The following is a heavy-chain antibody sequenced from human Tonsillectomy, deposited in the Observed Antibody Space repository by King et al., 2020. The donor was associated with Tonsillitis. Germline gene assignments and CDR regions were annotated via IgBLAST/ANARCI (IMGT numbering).Heavy chain of an antibody. CDR2: IIPIFGTA. Sequence: QLVQSGAEVKKAGSSVKFSCKASGGTFSSDAISWVRQAPGQGLEGMGGIIPIFGTAKYAQKFQGRVTITADVSTSTAYMELSSLRSEDTAVYYCARLAERVTIFGVVIIGFDYWGQGTLVTVSS. CDR3: ARLAERVTIFGVVIIGFDY. CDR1: GGTFSSDA. V-gene: IGHV1-69*01. D-gene: IGHD3-3*01. J-gene: IGHJ4*02.